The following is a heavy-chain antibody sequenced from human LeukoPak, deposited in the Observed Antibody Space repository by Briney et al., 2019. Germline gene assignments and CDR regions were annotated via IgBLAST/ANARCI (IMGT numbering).Heavy chain of an antibody. V-gene: IGHV3-15*01. D-gene: IGHD3-22*01. CDR1: GFTFSNAW. J-gene: IGHJ4*02. Sequence: PGGSLRLSCAASGFTFSNAWMSWVRQAPGKGLEWVGRIKSKTDGGTTDYAAPVKGRFTISRDDSKNTLSLQMNSLKTEDTAVYYCTTILTYYYDSSGYPAYYFDYWGQGTLVTVSS. CDR2: IKSKTDGGTT. CDR3: TTILTYYYDSSGYPAYYFDY.